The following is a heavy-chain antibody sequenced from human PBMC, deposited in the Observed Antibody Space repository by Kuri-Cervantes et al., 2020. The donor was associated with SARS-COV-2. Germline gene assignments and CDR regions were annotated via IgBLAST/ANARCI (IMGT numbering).Heavy chain of an antibody. Sequence: ESLKISCTVSGGSISSYYWSWIRQPPGKGLEWIGYIYYSGSTNYNPSLKGRVTISVDTSKNQFSLKLSSVTAADTAVYYCARTYYYGSGSYRHFDYWGQGTLVTVSS. CDR1: GGSISSYY. CDR3: ARTYYYGSGSYRHFDY. J-gene: IGHJ4*02. V-gene: IGHV4-59*12. D-gene: IGHD3-10*01. CDR2: IYYSGST.